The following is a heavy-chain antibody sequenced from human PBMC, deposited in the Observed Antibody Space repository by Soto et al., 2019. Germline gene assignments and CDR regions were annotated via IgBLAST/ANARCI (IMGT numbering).Heavy chain of an antibody. CDR1: GYTFTNYW. CDR2: IYPGDSNT. Sequence: GESLKISCKGSGYTFTNYWIDWVRQMPGKGLEWMGIIYPGDSNTKYSPSFQGQVTISADKSTSTAFLQWSTLKASDTAMYYCARHLGSPGYYSGMDVWGQGTTVTVSS. V-gene: IGHV5-51*01. J-gene: IGHJ6*02. CDR3: ARHLGSPGYYSGMDV. D-gene: IGHD6-13*01.